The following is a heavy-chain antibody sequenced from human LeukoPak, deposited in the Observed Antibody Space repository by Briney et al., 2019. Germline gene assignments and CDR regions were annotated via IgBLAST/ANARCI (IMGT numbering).Heavy chain of an antibody. CDR3: AREGYGDYHI. V-gene: IGHV3-7*01. J-gene: IGHJ3*02. Sequence: GGSLRLSCAVSGLPFSNHWMTWVRQAPGEGLERVANINQDGSEKYYVDSVKGRFSISRDNAKSSLYLQMNSLRVEDTAMYFCAREGYGDYHIWGQGTIVTVSS. CDR2: INQDGSEK. CDR1: GLPFSNHW. D-gene: IGHD4-17*01.